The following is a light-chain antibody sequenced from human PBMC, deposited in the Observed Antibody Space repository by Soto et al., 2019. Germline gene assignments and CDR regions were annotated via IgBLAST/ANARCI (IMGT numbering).Light chain of an antibody. J-gene: IGLJ3*02. V-gene: IGLV2-14*01. CDR3: SSYTSSSTWV. Sequence: QSALTQPASVSGSPGQSITISCTGTSSDVGGYNYVSWYQQHPGKAPKLMIYEVSNRPSGVSNRFSGSKSGNTASLTISGPQAEEEAEYYCSSYTSSSTWVFGGGTKLTVL. CDR1: SSDVGGYNY. CDR2: EVS.